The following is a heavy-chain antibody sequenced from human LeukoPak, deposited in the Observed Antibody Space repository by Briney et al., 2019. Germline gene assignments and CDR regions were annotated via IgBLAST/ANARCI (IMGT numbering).Heavy chain of an antibody. CDR2: ISGSGGST. D-gene: IGHD3-3*01. J-gene: IGHJ4*02. Sequence: GGSLRLSCAASGFTVSSNYMSWVRQAPGKGLEWVSAISGSGGSTYYADSVKGRFTISRDNSKNTLYLQMNSLRAEDTAVYYCAKYYDFWSGYPDYWGQGTLVTVSS. CDR3: AKYYDFWSGYPDY. CDR1: GFTVSSNY. V-gene: IGHV3-23*01.